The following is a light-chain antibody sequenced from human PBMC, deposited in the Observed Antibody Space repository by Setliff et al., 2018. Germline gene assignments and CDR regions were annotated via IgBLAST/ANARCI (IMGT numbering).Light chain of an antibody. V-gene: IGKV3-11*01. Sequence: EIVLAQSPATLSLSPGERATLSCRASQSVRSFLAWYQQKPGQAPRLLIYDASNRATGIPARFSGSGSGTDFTLTISSLEPEDFAVYYCQQRSNWYTFGQGTKVDIK. J-gene: IGKJ2*01. CDR3: QQRSNWYT. CDR1: QSVRSF. CDR2: DAS.